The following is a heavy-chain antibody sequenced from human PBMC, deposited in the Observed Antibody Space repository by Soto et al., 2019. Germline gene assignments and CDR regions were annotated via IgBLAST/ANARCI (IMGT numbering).Heavy chain of an antibody. CDR3: ARHGIDVWDYGMDV. J-gene: IGHJ6*02. D-gene: IGHD1-20*01. CDR1: GYSFTSYW. V-gene: IGHV5-10-1*01. Sequence: GKSLKISCKGSGYSFTSYWISWVRQMPGKGLEWMGRIDPSDSYTNYSPSFQGHVTISADKSISTAYLQWSSLKASDTAMYYCARHGIDVWDYGMDVWGQGTTVTVSS. CDR2: IDPSDSYT.